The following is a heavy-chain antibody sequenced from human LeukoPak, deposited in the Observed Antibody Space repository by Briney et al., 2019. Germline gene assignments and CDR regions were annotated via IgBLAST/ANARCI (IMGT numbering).Heavy chain of an antibody. CDR1: GFSFSNYT. D-gene: IGHD6-13*01. CDR3: ARDLGFTSSWPDAFDI. CDR2: ISYDGSNK. V-gene: IGHV3-30-3*01. J-gene: IGHJ3*02. Sequence: GRSLRLSCVASGFSFSNYTINWVRQAPGKGLEWVAVISYDGSNKYYTDSVKGRFTISRDNSNNTLYLQINSLRAEDTAVYYCARDLGFTSSWPDAFDIWGQGTMVIVSS.